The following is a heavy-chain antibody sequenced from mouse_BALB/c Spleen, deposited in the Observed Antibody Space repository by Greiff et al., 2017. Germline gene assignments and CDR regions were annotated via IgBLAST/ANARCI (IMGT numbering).Heavy chain of an antibody. CDR3: ARDPYYGDYWAMDY. Sequence: EVQRVESGGGLVKPGGSLKLSCAASGFTFSSYAMSLVRQSPEKRLEWVAEISSGGSYTYYPDTVTGRSTISIDNAKNTLYLEMSSLRSEDTAMYYCARDPYYGDYWAMDYWGQGTSVTVSS. J-gene: IGHJ4*01. CDR1: GFTFSSYA. D-gene: IGHD2-13*01. CDR2: ISSGGSYT. V-gene: IGHV5-9-4*01.